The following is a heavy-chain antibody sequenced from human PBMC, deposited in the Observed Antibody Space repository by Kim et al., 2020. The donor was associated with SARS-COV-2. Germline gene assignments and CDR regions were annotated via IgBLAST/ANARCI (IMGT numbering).Heavy chain of an antibody. V-gene: IGHV3-30*02. D-gene: IGHD6-19*01. CDR3: AKHDSSGAATDY. Sequence: YYADSVKGRFTISRDNSKNTLYLQMNSLRAEDTAVYYCAKHDSSGAATDYWGQGTLVTVSS. J-gene: IGHJ4*02.